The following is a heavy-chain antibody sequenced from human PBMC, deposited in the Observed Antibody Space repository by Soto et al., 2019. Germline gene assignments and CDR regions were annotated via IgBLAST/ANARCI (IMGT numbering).Heavy chain of an antibody. D-gene: IGHD3-16*01. CDR2: LTETGGST. CDR3: AKIKGAITFLHFDN. CDR1: TFNLKNYA. J-gene: IGHJ4*02. Sequence: GGSLRLSSVDSTFNLKNYAMAWVRQSPGKGLEWVSALTETGGSTYYAASVKGRFTISRDNSRNTLYLQMDRLRVDDTAVYYCAKIKGAITFLHFDNWGQGTLVTVSS. V-gene: IGHV3-23*01.